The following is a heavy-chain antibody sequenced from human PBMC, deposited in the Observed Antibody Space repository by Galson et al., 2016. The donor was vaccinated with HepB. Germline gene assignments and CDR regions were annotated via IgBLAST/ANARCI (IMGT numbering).Heavy chain of an antibody. V-gene: IGHV1-2*02. CDR1: GYSFTGYY. Sequence: SVKVSCKASGYSFTGYYIHWVRQAPGQGLEWMGWINPNSGGTNYAQKFQGRVTMTRDTSISTAYMELSRLRSDDTAVFYCARDAGPIAEYFQHCGQGTLVTVSS. D-gene: IGHD6-13*01. CDR3: ARDAGPIAEYFQH. CDR2: INPNSGGT. J-gene: IGHJ1*01.